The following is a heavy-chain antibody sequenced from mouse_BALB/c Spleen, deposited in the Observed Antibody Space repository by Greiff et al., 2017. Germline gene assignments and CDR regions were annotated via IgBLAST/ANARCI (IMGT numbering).Heavy chain of an antibody. Sequence: EVQLQQSGAELVKPGASVKLSCTASGFNIKDTYMHWVKQRPEQGLEWIGRIDPANGNTKYDPKFQGKATITADTSSNTAYLQLSSLTSEDTAVYYCARREITTDAMDYWGQGTSVTVSS. CDR2: IDPANGNT. J-gene: IGHJ4*01. CDR1: GFNIKDTY. CDR3: ARREITTDAMDY. V-gene: IGHV14-3*02. D-gene: IGHD1-1*01.